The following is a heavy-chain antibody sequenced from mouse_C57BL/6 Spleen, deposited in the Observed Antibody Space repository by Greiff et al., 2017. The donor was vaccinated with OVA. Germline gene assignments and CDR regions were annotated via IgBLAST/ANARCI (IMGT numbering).Heavy chain of an antibody. CDR1: GFTFSNYW. J-gene: IGHJ3*01. Sequence: EVKLLESGGGLVQPGGSMKLSCVASGFTFSNYWMNWVRQSPEKGLEWVAQIRLKSDNYATHYAESVKGRFTISRDDSKSSVYLQMNNLRAEDTGIYYCTGIYYGNPQLAWFAYWGQGTLVTVSA. D-gene: IGHD2-1*01. V-gene: IGHV6-3*01. CDR2: IRLKSDNYAT. CDR3: TGIYYGNPQLAWFAY.